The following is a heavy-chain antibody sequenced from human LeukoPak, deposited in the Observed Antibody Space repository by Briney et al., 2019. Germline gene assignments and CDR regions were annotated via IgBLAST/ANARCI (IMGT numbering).Heavy chain of an antibody. Sequence: SETLSLTCTVSGGSISSGSYYWSWIRQPAGKGLEWIGRIYTSGSTNYNPSLKSRVTILVDTSKNQFSLKLSSVTAADTAVYYCARDLDCSGGSCYSGPWFDPWGQGTLVTVSS. D-gene: IGHD2-15*01. CDR3: ARDLDCSGGSCYSGPWFDP. CDR1: GGSISSGSYY. CDR2: IYTSGST. J-gene: IGHJ5*02. V-gene: IGHV4-61*02.